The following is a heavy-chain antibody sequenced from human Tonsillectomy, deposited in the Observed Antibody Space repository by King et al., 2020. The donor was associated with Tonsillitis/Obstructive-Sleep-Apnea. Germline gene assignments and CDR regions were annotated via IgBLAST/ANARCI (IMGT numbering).Heavy chain of an antibody. V-gene: IGHV3-30*04. Sequence: HVQLVESGGGVVQPGRSLRLSCAASGFTFSSYAMHWVRQAPGKGLEWVAVISYDGSNKYYADSVKGRFTISRDNSKNTLYLQMNSLRAEDTAVYYCARRGPRVTIFGDVDYWGQGTLVTVSS. D-gene: IGHD3-3*01. CDR3: ARRGPRVTIFGDVDY. J-gene: IGHJ4*02. CDR2: ISYDGSNK. CDR1: GFTFSSYA.